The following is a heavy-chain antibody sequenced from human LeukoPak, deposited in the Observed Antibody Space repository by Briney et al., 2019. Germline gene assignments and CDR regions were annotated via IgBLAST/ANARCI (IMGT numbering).Heavy chain of an antibody. CDR1: GFTFSSYA. V-gene: IGHV3-30*02. J-gene: IGHJ3*02. D-gene: IGHD1-14*01. Sequence: SGGSLRLSCAASGFTFSSYAMSWVRQAPGKGLEWIAFIRYDGSNKYYADSVKGRFTISRDNSKNTLYLQMNSLRAEDTAVYYCARSQDNNPKTGGRAFDIWGQGTTVTVSS. CDR2: IRYDGSNK. CDR3: ARSQDNNPKTGGRAFDI.